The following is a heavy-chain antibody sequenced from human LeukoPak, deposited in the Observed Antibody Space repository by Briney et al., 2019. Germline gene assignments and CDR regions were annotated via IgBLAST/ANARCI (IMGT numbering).Heavy chain of an antibody. V-gene: IGHV4-59*01. CDR3: ARRLYGYDP. D-gene: IGHD5-24*01. CDR1: GGSISSYY. J-gene: IGHJ5*02. Sequence: SETLSLTCTVSGGSISSYYWSWIRQPPGKGLEWIGYIYYSGSTNYNPSLKSRVTISVDTSKNQFPLKLSSVTAADTAVYYCARRLYGYDPWGQGTLVTVSS. CDR2: IYYSGST.